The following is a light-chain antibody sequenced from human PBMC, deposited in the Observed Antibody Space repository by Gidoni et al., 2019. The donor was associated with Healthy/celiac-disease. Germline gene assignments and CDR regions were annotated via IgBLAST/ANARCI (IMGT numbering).Light chain of an antibody. Sequence: SYDLTQPPSVSVAPGQTAGITCSGDNVGDKYACWYQQKPGQSPVLVSYQDSKRPSGIPGRFSGSNSGDTATLTISGTQAMDEADYYCQAWDSSTGVFGGGTKLTVL. J-gene: IGLJ2*01. CDR1: NVGDKY. CDR3: QAWDSSTGV. CDR2: QDS. V-gene: IGLV3-1*01.